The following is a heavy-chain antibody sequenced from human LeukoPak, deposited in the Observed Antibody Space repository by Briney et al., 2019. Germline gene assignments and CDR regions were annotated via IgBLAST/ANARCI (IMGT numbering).Heavy chain of an antibody. V-gene: IGHV5-10-1*01. D-gene: IGHD6-13*01. J-gene: IGHJ4*02. Sequence: GESLRISCKGSGYSFTSYWISWVRQVPGKGLEWMGRIDPSDSYTNYSPSFQGHVTISADKSISTAYLQWSSLKASDTAMYYCASHGYSSSWSFDYWGQGTLVTVSS. CDR1: GYSFTSYW. CDR2: IDPSDSYT. CDR3: ASHGYSSSWSFDY.